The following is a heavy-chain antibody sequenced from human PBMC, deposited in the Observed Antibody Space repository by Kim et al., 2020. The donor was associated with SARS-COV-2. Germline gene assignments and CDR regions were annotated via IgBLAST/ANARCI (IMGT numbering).Heavy chain of an antibody. V-gene: IGHV4-59*01. Sequence: STNYNPSLKSRVTISVDTSKNQFSLKLSSVTAADTAVYYCARSLDDAFDIWGQGTMVTVSS. J-gene: IGHJ3*02. D-gene: IGHD1-1*01. CDR2: ST. CDR3: ARSLDDAFDI.